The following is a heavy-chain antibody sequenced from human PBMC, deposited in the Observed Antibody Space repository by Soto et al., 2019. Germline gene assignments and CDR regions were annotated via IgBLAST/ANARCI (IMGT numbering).Heavy chain of an antibody. V-gene: IGHV4-39*01. CDR2: IYYSGST. CDR3: ARCGRFLEWANWFDP. D-gene: IGHD3-3*01. CDR1: GGSISSSSYY. J-gene: IGHJ5*02. Sequence: QLQLQESGPGLVKPSETLSLTCTVSGGSISSSSYYWGWIRQPPGKGLEWIGSIYYSGSTYYNPSLKSRVTISVDTSKNQFSLKLSSVTAADTAVYYCARCGRFLEWANWFDPWGQGTLVTVSS.